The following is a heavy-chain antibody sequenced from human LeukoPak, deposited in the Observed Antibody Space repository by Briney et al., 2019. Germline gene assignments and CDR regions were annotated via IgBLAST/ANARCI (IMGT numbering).Heavy chain of an antibody. V-gene: IGHV1-18*01. CDR2: VSAYADDT. CDR3: ARDCIGCHGFDY. Sequence: ASVKVSCKASGYTFITYGISWVRQAPGQGLEWMGWVSAYADDTNYVQKYQGRVSMTTDRSTSIAYMELRSLRSDDTAVYYCARDCIGCHGFDYWGQGTLVTVSS. CDR1: GYTFITYG. D-gene: IGHD2-15*01. J-gene: IGHJ4*02.